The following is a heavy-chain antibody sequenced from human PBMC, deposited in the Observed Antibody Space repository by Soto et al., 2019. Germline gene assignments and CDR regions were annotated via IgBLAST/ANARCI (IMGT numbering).Heavy chain of an antibody. V-gene: IGHV2-5*02. CDR2: IYWDDDK. CDR3: AHSRGSNTWSPRPCDP. D-gene: IGHD6-13*01. J-gene: IGHJ5*02. Sequence: QITLKESGPTLVKPTQTLTLTCTFSGFSLSTSGVGVGWIRQPPGKALEWLALIYWDDDKRYSPSLKSRLTITNDTSKNQVVLTMTNMDPVDTATYFCAHSRGSNTWSPRPCDPWGQGTLVTVSS. CDR1: GFSLSTSGVG.